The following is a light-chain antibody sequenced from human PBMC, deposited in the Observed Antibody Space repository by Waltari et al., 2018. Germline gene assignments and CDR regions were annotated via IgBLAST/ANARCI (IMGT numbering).Light chain of an antibody. V-gene: IGKV4-1*01. CDR1: QSILYNSNDKNY. CDR2: WAS. CDR3: QQYYRSRT. Sequence: DIVMTQSPNSLAVSLGERATINCKSSQSILYNSNDKNYLAWYQHKPGQPPKLLIYWASTRESGVPDRFSGSGSGTDFTLTISSLQAEDVAVYYCQQYYRSRTFGQGTKVEIK. J-gene: IGKJ1*01.